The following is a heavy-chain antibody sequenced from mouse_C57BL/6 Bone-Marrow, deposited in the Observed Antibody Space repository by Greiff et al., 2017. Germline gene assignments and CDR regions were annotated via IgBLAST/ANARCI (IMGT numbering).Heavy chain of an antibody. J-gene: IGHJ4*01. D-gene: IGHD1-1*01. CDR2: IDPSDSYT. V-gene: IGHV1-50*01. CDR3: ARPVVANYYAMDY. Sequence: VQLQQPGAELVKPGASVKLSCKASGYTFTSYWMQWVKQRPGQGLEWIGEIDPSDSYTNYNQKFKGKATLTVDTSSSTAYMQLSSLTSEDSAVYYCARPVVANYYAMDYWGQGTSVTVSS. CDR1: GYTFTSYW.